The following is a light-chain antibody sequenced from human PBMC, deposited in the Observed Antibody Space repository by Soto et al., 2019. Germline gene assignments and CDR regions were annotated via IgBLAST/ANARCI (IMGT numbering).Light chain of an antibody. V-gene: IGLV2-14*03. CDR3: TSWTTSTTMI. J-gene: IGLJ2*01. CDR2: DVN. CDR1: SSDIGAYNY. Sequence: VLTQPASVSGSPGQSITISCTGTSSDIGAYNYVSWYQQHPGKAPKLMIYDVNIRPSGVSNRFSGSKSGNTASLTISGLQAEDEADYYCTSWTTSTTMIFGGGTKVTVL.